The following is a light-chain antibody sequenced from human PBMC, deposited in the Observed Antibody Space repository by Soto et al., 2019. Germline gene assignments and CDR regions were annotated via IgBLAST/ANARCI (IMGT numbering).Light chain of an antibody. CDR1: SSDFGDDNY. CDR2: DVS. CDR3: SSYLSSTIPYV. V-gene: IGLV2-14*01. J-gene: IGLJ1*01. Sequence: QSVLTQPASVSGYPGQLITISCTGTSSDFGDDNYVSWYRQHPGKAPKLIIYDVSNRPTGVSNRFSGSKSGNTASLTISGLQAEDEADYYCSSYLSSTIPYVFGTGTKVTVL.